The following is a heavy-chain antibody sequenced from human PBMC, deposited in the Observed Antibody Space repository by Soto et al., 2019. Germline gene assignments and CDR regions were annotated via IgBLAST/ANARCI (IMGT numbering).Heavy chain of an antibody. V-gene: IGHV1-18*04. CDR2: ISAYNGNT. J-gene: IGHJ4*02. CDR1: CYTFTSYG. Sequence: SVKVSFKAACYTFTSYGISWVRQAPVQGLEWMGWISAYNGNTNYAQKLQGRVTMTTDTSTSTAYMEVRSLRSDDTAVYYCARDSARYCTNGVCYIHYWGQGTVVPVPS. CDR3: ARDSARYCTNGVCYIHY. D-gene: IGHD2-8*01.